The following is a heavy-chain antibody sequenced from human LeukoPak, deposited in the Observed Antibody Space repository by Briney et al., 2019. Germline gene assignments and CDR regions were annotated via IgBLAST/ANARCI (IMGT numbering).Heavy chain of an antibody. CDR3: ARSMVTIPIPGGY. D-gene: IGHD5-24*01. Sequence: GGSLRLSCAASGFTFSSYWMHWVRQAPGKGLVWVSRINSYGSSTIYADSVKGRFTISRDNAKNTLYLQMNSLRAEDTAVYYCARSMVTIPIPGGYWGQGTLVTVSS. CDR1: GFTFSSYW. CDR2: INSYGSST. J-gene: IGHJ4*02. V-gene: IGHV3-74*01.